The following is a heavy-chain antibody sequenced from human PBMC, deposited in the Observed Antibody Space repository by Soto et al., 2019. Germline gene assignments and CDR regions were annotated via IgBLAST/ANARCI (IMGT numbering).Heavy chain of an antibody. CDR1: GGSFSGYS. J-gene: IGHJ5*02. V-gene: IGHV4-34*01. Sequence: QVQLQQWGAGLLKPSETLSLTCAVYGGSFSGYSWNWIRQPPGRGLEWIGEISHSGTTNYSPSLKSRVTMSVDTSKNQFSPRLSSVTAADTALYYCARRTPGGSETYYNSWFDPWGQGTLVTVSS. D-gene: IGHD3-10*01. CDR3: ARRTPGGSETYYNSWFDP. CDR2: ISHSGTT.